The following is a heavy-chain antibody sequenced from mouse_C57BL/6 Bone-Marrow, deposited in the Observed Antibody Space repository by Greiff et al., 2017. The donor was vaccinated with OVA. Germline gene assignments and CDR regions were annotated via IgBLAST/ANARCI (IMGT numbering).Heavy chain of an antibody. CDR3: ARTVLYWYFDV. CDR1: GFTFSDYG. Sequence: EVKLMESGGGLVKPGGSLKLSCAASGFTFSDYGMHWVRQAPETGLEWVAYISSGSSTLYYADTVKGRLTISRDNAKNTLFPQMTSLRSEDTAMYYCARTVLYWYFDVWGTGTTVTVSS. J-gene: IGHJ1*03. V-gene: IGHV5-17*01. CDR2: ISSGSSTL.